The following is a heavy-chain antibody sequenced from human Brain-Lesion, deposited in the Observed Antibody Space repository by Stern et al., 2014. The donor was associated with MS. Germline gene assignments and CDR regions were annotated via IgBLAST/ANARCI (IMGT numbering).Heavy chain of an antibody. CDR3: ATLSPGAGGNYYRHFDY. Sequence: VQLVESGAEVKKPGASVKVSCKVSGYTLTELSMNWVRQAPRKGLEWMGGFDPEDDETIYAQKFQGRVTMTEDTSTDTAYMELSSLRSEDTAVYYCATLSPGAGGNYYRHFDYWGQGTLVTVSS. V-gene: IGHV1-24*01. CDR1: GYTLTELS. CDR2: FDPEDDET. D-gene: IGHD1-26*01. J-gene: IGHJ4*02.